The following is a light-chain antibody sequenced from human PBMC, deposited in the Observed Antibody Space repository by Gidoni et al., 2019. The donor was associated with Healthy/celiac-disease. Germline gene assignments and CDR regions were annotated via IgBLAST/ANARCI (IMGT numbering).Light chain of an antibody. CDR2: DAS. CDR1: QDISIY. V-gene: IGKV1-33*01. J-gene: IGKJ3*01. CDR3: QQYDNLPLFT. Sequence: GVTITCQASQDISIYLNWYQQKPGKAPKLLIYDASNLETGVPSRFSGSGSGTDFTFTISSLQPEDIATYYCQQYDNLPLFTFGPGTKVDIK.